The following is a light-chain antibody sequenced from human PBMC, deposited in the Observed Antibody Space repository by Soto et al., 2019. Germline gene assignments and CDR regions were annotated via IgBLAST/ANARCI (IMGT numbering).Light chain of an antibody. J-gene: IGKJ3*01. CDR3: LQKYFYPFT. CDR1: QGIRND. Sequence: AIQMTQSPSSLSASVGDRVTITCRASQGIRNDLDWFQQKPGKAPKLLIYAASNLQSGVPARFSGSGSGTDFTINISSLQPEDFATYSCLQKYFYPFTCGTGTKVDIK. CDR2: AAS. V-gene: IGKV1-6*01.